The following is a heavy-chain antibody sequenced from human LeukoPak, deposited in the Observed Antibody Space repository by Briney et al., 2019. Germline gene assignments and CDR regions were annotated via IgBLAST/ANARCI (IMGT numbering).Heavy chain of an antibody. D-gene: IGHD2-2*02. CDR2: ISGGGSST. CDR1: GFTFSSYA. J-gene: IGHJ4*02. CDR3: AKAILPATILSFNDY. V-gene: IGHV3-23*01. Sequence: GGSLRLSCAASGFTFSSYAMSSVRQAPGKGLEWVSTISGGGSSTYYADSVKGRFTISRDNSKNTLYLQMNSLRAEDTAIYYCAKAILPATILSFNDYWGQGTLVTVSS.